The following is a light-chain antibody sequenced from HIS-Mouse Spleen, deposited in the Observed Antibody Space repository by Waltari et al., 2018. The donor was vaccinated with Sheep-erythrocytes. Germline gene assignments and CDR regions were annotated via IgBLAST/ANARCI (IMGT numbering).Light chain of an antibody. Sequence: QSALTQPASVSGSPGQSITISCTGTSRDVGSYHLLSWYQQHPGKAPKLMIYEGSKRPSGVSNRFSGSKSGNTASLTISGLQAEDEADYYCCSYAGSSTLVFGGGTKLTVL. J-gene: IGLJ2*01. CDR3: CSYAGSSTLV. CDR2: EGS. CDR1: SRDVGSYHL. V-gene: IGLV2-23*01.